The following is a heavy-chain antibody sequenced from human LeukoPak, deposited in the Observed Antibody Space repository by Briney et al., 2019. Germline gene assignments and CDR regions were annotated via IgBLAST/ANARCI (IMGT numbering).Heavy chain of an antibody. J-gene: IGHJ4*02. V-gene: IGHV3-21*01. CDR1: GFTFSSYA. CDR2: ISSSSSYI. Sequence: GGSLRLSCAASGFTFSSYAMSWVRQAPGKGLEWVSSISSSSSYIYYADSVKGRFTISSDNAKNSLYLQMNSLRAEDTAVYYCARAPVTTYFDYWGQGTLVTVSS. D-gene: IGHD4-17*01. CDR3: ARAPVTTYFDY.